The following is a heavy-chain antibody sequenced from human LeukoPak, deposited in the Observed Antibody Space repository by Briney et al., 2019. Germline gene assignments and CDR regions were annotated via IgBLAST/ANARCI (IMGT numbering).Heavy chain of an antibody. V-gene: IGHV3-23*01. Sequence: GGSLTLSCVASGITFSSYDMSWVRQAPGKGLEWISAISDRGKTDYADSVKGRFTISRDNSKNTLYLQLSSLRADDTAIYYCAKLPTIFGVADSFDIWGQGTLVTVSS. J-gene: IGHJ3*02. CDR2: ISDRGKT. D-gene: IGHD3-3*01. CDR3: AKLPTIFGVADSFDI. CDR1: GITFSSYD.